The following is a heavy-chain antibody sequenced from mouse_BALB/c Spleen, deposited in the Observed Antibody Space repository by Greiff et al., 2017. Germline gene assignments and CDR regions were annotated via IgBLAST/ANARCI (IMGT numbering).Heavy chain of an antibody. V-gene: IGHV1S132*01. CDR3: ARSPYGSSHYFDY. D-gene: IGHD1-1*01. Sequence: VQLQQSGAELMKPGASVKISCKTSGYTFTSYWIQWVKQRPGQGLGWIGEIFPGTGTTYYNEKFKGKATLTIDTSSSTAYMQLSSLTSEDSAVYFCARSPYGSSHYFDYWGQGTTLTVSS. J-gene: IGHJ2*01. CDR1: GYTFTSYW. CDR2: IFPGTGTT.